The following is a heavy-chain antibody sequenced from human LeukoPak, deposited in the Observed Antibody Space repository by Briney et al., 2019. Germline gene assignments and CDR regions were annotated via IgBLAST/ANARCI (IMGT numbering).Heavy chain of an antibody. CDR1: GFTFSSYA. V-gene: IGHV3-30-3*01. CDR2: ISYDGSNK. CDR3: AREPGALRMVRGRLDY. Sequence: GGSLRLSCAASGFTFSSYAMHWVRQAPGKGLEWVAVISYDGSNKYYADSVKGRFTISRDNSKNTLYLQMNSLRAEDTAVYYCAREPGALRMVRGRLDYWGQGTLVTVSS. D-gene: IGHD3-10*01. J-gene: IGHJ4*02.